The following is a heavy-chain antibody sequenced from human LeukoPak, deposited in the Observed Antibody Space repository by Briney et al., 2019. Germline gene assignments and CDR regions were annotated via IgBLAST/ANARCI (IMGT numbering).Heavy chain of an antibody. J-gene: IGHJ6*03. CDR2: ISNSGRTI. Sequence: GGSLRLSCAASGFTFSEHYMSWIRQAPGKGLEWVSYISNSGRTIYYADSVKGRFTISRGNAENSLYLQMNSLRAEDTAVYYCARVIATRPHYHYYMDVWGKGTTVIVSS. V-gene: IGHV3-11*04. CDR3: ARVIATRPHYHYYMDV. D-gene: IGHD6-6*01. CDR1: GFTFSEHY.